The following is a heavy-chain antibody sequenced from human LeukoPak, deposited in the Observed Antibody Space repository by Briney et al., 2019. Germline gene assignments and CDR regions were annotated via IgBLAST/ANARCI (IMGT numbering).Heavy chain of an antibody. CDR1: GGSISSSSYY. CDR2: IYYSGST. V-gene: IGHV4-39*07. Sequence: SETLSLTCTVSGGSISSSSYYWGWIRQPPGKGLEWIGGIYYSGSTYYNPSLKSRVTISVDTSKNQFSLKLSSVTAADTAVYYCARTFSGSGWQFDYWGQGTLVTVSS. D-gene: IGHD6-19*01. J-gene: IGHJ4*02. CDR3: ARTFSGSGWQFDY.